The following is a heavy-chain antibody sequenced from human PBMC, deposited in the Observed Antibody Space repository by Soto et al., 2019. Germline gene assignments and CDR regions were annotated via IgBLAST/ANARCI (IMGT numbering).Heavy chain of an antibody. D-gene: IGHD2-21*02. V-gene: IGHV3-7*03. CDR3: ARDHLILPAHDFFYGSDV. CDR1: GFTFSMYW. Sequence: GGSLRLSCEVSGFTFSMYWMSWVRQSPGKGLEWVAKIPQDGVDGHYADSVKGRCTISRDNGKNSLYLQLNNLRAEDAAVYYCARDHLILPAHDFFYGSDVWGRGATVTVSS. CDR2: IPQDGVDG. J-gene: IGHJ6*02.